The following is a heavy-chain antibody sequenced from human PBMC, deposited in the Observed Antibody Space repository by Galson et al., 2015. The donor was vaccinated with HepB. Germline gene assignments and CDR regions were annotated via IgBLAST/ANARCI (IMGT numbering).Heavy chain of an antibody. CDR3: ARGHGDYYYYGVDV. CDR1: GYTFTGYY. CDR2: INPNSGGT. V-gene: IGHV1-2*02. D-gene: IGHD4-17*01. Sequence: SVKVSCKASGYTFTGYYMHWVRQAPGQGLEWMGWINPNSGGTKYAQKFQGRVTMTRDTSISTAYMELSRLRFDDTAVYYCARGHGDYYYYGVDVWGQGTTVTVSS. J-gene: IGHJ6*02.